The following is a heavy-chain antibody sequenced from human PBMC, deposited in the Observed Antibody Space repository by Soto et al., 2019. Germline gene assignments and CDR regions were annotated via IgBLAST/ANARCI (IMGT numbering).Heavy chain of an antibody. CDR3: ARDRPPLHYYDFWSRTSPSVSYYYMDV. J-gene: IGHJ6*03. CDR2: ISAYNGNT. V-gene: IGHV1-18*01. D-gene: IGHD3-3*01. Sequence: ASVKVSCKASGYTFTSYGISWVRQALGQGLEWMGWISAYNGNTNYAQKLQGRVTMTTDTSTSTAYMGLRSLRSDDTAVYYCARDRPPLHYYDFWSRTSPSVSYYYMDVWGKGTTVTVSS. CDR1: GYTFTSYG.